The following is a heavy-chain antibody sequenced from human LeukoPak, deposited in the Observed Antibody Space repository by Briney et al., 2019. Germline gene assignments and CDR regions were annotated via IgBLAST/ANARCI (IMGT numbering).Heavy chain of an antibody. Sequence: GGSLRLSCAASGFTFRSYWMTWVRQAPGKGLEWVANINQDGSGQDYVDSAKGRFTISRDNAKNSLYLQMNSLRAEDTAVYFCARDPYKYNDYGNYGAFDIWGQGTMVTVSS. CDR2: INQDGSGQ. CDR3: ARDPYKYNDYGNYGAFDI. D-gene: IGHD4-11*01. V-gene: IGHV3-7*01. CDR1: GFTFRSYW. J-gene: IGHJ3*02.